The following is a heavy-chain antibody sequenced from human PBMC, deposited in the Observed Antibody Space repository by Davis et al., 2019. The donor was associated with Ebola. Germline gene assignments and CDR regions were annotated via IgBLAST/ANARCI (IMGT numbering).Heavy chain of an antibody. CDR1: GFTFSSYW. CDR2: ISGDGSST. J-gene: IGHJ4*02. V-gene: IGHV3-74*01. D-gene: IGHD2-8*02. Sequence: GESLKISCAASGFTFSSYWMHWVRQVPGKGLVWVSRISGDGSSTTYADSVKGRFTISRDNAKNTLYLIMNSLRAEDTAVYYCARVRYDYTGHYFDYWGQGTLVTVSS. CDR3: ARVRYDYTGHYFDY.